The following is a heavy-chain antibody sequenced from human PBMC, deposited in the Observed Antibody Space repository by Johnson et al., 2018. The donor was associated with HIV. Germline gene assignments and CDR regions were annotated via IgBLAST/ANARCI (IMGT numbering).Heavy chain of an antibody. CDR3: AKERKAPRAFDI. CDR2: IYSGGST. Sequence: VQLVEYGGGVVRPGGSLRLSCVGSGFTFDDYALSWVRQLPGKGLEWVSVIYSGGSTYYADSVKGRFTISRDNSKNTLYLQMNSLRAEDTAVYYCAKERKAPRAFDIWGQGTMATVSS. J-gene: IGHJ3*02. CDR1: GFTFDDYA. D-gene: IGHD1-14*01. V-gene: IGHV3-66*02.